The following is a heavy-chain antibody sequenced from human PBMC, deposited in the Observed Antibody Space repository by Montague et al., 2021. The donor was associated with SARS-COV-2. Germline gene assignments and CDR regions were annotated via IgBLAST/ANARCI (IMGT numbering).Heavy chain of an antibody. CDR1: GGSISSYY. Sequence: SETLSLTCTVSGGSISSYYWNWIRQSPGKGLEWIGYIYYSGSIKYNPSFKSRVTMLVDTSKRQMSLRLNSVTAADTAVYYCAGDRGRFWHFDLWGRGTLVTVSS. V-gene: IGHV4-59*01. J-gene: IGHJ2*01. CDR3: AGDRGRFWHFDL. CDR2: IYYSGSI. D-gene: IGHD5-12*01.